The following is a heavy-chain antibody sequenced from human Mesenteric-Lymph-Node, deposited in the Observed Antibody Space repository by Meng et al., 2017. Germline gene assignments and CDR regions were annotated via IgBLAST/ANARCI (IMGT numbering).Heavy chain of an antibody. V-gene: IGHV5-51*01. D-gene: IGHD3-10*01. CDR3: ARRGSGELLDY. CDR1: GYSFTNYW. CDR2: ISPGDSDI. Sequence: GESLKISCKGSGYSFTNYWIGWVRQMPGKGLEWMGIISPGDSDIRYSPSFQGQVTISADRSISTAYLQWSSLKASDTAMYYCARRGSGELLDYWGQGTLVIVSS. J-gene: IGHJ4*02.